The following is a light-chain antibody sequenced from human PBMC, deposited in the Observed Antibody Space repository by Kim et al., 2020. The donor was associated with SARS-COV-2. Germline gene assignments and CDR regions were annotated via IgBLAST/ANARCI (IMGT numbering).Light chain of an antibody. CDR3: NSRDSSDDQVL. J-gene: IGLJ2*01. CDR2: GKN. Sequence: SSELTQDPAVSVALGQTVRITCQGDSLRNYYVRWSQQKPGQAPVLVIYGKNKRPSGIPDRFSGSTSGSTASLTITGAQAEDEADYYCNSRDSSDDQVLFGGGTQLTAL. CDR1: SLRNYY. V-gene: IGLV3-19*01.